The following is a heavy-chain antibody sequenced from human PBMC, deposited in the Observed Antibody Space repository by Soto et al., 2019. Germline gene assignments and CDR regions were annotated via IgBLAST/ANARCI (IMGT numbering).Heavy chain of an antibody. CDR2: IYWDDDK. CDR1: GFSLSTSGVG. Sequence: QITLKESGPTLVKPTQTLTLTCIFSGFSLSTSGVGVGWIRQPPGKALEWLALIYWDDDKRYSPSLKNRLTITKDTLKNKLVLIMTNMGPVDTATYSCLHRERDDPLISNWGQGTLVTVSS. J-gene: IGHJ4*02. V-gene: IGHV2-5*02. D-gene: IGHD1-1*01. CDR3: LHRERDDPLISN.